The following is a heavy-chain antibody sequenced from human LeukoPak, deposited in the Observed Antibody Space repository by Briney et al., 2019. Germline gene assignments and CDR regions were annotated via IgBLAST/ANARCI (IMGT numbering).Heavy chain of an antibody. Sequence: GGSLRLSCAASGFTFSSYGMHWVRQAPGKGLEWVAVISYDGSNKYYADSVKGRFTISRDNSKNTLYLQMNSLRAEDTAVYYCANWDGESSFDYWDQGTLVTVSS. V-gene: IGHV3-30*18. J-gene: IGHJ4*02. CDR2: ISYDGSNK. CDR1: GFTFSSYG. CDR3: ANWDGESSFDY. D-gene: IGHD3-10*01.